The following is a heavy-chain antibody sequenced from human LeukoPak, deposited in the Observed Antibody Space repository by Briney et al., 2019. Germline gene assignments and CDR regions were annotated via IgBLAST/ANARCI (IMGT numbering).Heavy chain of an antibody. CDR1: GGSISSSSYY. D-gene: IGHD3-22*01. CDR3: ARAQITMIVVVITFDAFDI. J-gene: IGHJ3*02. CDR2: IYYSGST. Sequence: SETLSLTCTVSGGSISSSSYYWGWIRQPPGKGLEWIGSIYYSGSTYYNPSLKSRVTISVDTSKNQFSLKLSSVTAADTAVYYCARAQITMIVVVITFDAFDIWGQGTMVTVSS. V-gene: IGHV4-39*07.